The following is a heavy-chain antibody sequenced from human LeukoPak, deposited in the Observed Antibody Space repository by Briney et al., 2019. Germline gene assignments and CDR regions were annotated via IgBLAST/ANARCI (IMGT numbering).Heavy chain of an antibody. Sequence: SETLSLTCTVSGDSISSYYWSWIRQPPGKGLEWIGYISNSGSTNYNPSLKSSVTISVDTSKNQFSLKVRSVTAADTAVYYCAREPDAFDIWGQGTMVTVSS. CDR1: GDSISSYY. V-gene: IGHV4-59*01. CDR2: ISNSGST. J-gene: IGHJ3*02. CDR3: AREPDAFDI.